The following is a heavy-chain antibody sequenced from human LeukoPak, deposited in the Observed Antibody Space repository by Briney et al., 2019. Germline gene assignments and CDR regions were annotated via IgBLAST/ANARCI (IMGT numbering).Heavy chain of an antibody. CDR2: ISGSGGST. V-gene: IGHV3-21*01. CDR3: AREGSSPPVPYCSGGSCYVRKPNAFDI. Sequence: GGSLRLSCAASGFTFSSYSMNWVRQAPGKGLEWVSAISGSGGSTYYADSVKGRFTISRDNAKNTLYLQMNSLRAEDTAVYYCAREGSSPPVPYCSGGSCYVRKPNAFDIWGQGTMVTVSS. D-gene: IGHD2-15*01. CDR1: GFTFSSYS. J-gene: IGHJ3*02.